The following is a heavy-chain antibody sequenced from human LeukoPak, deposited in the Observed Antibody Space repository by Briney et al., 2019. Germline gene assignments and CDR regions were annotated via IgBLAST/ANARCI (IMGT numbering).Heavy chain of an antibody. CDR2: ISSSSSTI. J-gene: IGHJ4*02. CDR1: GFTFSSYS. CDR3: ARDHRHSNYYGSGSYFFPRGGGFDY. D-gene: IGHD3-10*01. Sequence: PGGSLRLSCAASGFTFSSYSMNWVRQAPGKGLEWVSYISSSSSTIYYADSVKGRFTISRDNAKNSLYLQMNSLRGEDTAVYYCARDHRHSNYYGSGSYFFPRGGGFDYWGQGTLVTVSS. V-gene: IGHV3-48*01.